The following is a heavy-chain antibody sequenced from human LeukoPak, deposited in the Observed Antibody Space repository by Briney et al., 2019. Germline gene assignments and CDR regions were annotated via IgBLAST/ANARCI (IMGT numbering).Heavy chain of an antibody. D-gene: IGHD6-19*01. Sequence: PSETLSLTCTVSGGSISSYYWSWIRQPPGKGLEWIGNIYYSGSTNYNPFLKSRVTISVDTSKNQFSLKVSSVTAADTAVYYCARTVAGEFDYWGQGTLVTVSS. J-gene: IGHJ4*02. V-gene: IGHV4-59*08. CDR2: IYYSGST. CDR3: ARTVAGEFDY. CDR1: GGSISSYY.